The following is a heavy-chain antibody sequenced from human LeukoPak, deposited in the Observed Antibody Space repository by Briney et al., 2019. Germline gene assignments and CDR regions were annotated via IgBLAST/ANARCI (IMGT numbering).Heavy chain of an antibody. CDR2: IIPIFGTA. V-gene: IGHV1-69*06. J-gene: IGHJ4*02. CDR3: ARDAWQQLGYFDY. CDR1: GGTFSSYA. Sequence: SVKVSCKASGGTFSSYAISWVRQAPGQGLEWMGGIIPIFGTANYAQKFQGRVTITADKSTSTAYMELSSLRSEDTAVYYCARDAWQQLGYFDYWGQGTLVTVSS. D-gene: IGHD6-13*01.